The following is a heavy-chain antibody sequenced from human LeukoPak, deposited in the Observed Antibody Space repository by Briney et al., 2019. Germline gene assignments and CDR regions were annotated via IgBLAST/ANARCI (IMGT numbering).Heavy chain of an antibody. Sequence: SVRVSYGASGGTFITSAISWVRQAPGRGGEWRGGLILMFDTTKYTQNSQGRVTITADKITRTPYMELSTLRCGNTAVYYCATDSGYKNIWHHDAFDIWGQGTMVTVSS. V-gene: IGHV1-69*06. CDR3: ATDSGYKNIWHHDAFDI. J-gene: IGHJ3*02. CDR1: GGTFITSA. CDR2: LILMFDTT. D-gene: IGHD1-1*01.